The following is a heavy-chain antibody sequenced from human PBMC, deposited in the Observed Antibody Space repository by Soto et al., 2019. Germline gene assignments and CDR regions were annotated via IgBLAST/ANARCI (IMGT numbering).Heavy chain of an antibody. Sequence: PGGSLRLSCAASGFTFSSYAMHWVRQAPGKGLEWVAVISYDGSNKYYADSVKGRFTISRDNSKNTVYLQMDSLRGDDTAVYYCAKEWGDGKNTIDHWGQGTLVTVSS. CDR1: GFTFSSYA. V-gene: IGHV3-30-3*01. D-gene: IGHD3-10*01. CDR3: AKEWGDGKNTIDH. J-gene: IGHJ4*02. CDR2: ISYDGSNK.